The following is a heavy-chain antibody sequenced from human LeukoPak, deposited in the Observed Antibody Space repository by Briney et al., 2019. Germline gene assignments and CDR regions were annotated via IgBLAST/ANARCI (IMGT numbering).Heavy chain of an antibody. CDR1: GFTFSSYA. Sequence: GGSLRLSCAASGFTFSSYAMSWVRQAPGKGLEWVSAISGSGGSTYYADSVKGRFTISRDNSKNTLYLQMNSLRAEDTAVYYCAKFGAVLLWFGESNQDFDYWGQGTLVTVSS. D-gene: IGHD3-10*01. CDR2: ISGSGGST. J-gene: IGHJ4*02. CDR3: AKFGAVLLWFGESNQDFDY. V-gene: IGHV3-23*01.